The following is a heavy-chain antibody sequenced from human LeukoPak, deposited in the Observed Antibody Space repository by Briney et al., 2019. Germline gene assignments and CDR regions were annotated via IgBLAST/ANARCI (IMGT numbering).Heavy chain of an antibody. V-gene: IGHV3-7*01. D-gene: IGHD3-10*01. CDR2: IKQDGSDK. J-gene: IGHJ4*02. Sequence: GGSLRLSCGASGFTFSSDWMSWARQAPGKGLEWVANIKQDGSDKYYVDSVKGRFTISRDNAKNSLYLQMNSLRAEDTAVYYCARGGGTMDYWGQGTLVTVSS. CDR3: ARGGGTMDY. CDR1: GFTFSSDW.